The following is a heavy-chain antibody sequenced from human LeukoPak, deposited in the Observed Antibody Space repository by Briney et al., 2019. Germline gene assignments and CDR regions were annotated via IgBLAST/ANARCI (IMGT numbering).Heavy chain of an antibody. Sequence: GESLKISCKGSGYSFTSYWIGWVRQMPGKGLEWMGIIYPGDSDTRYSPSFQGQVTISADKSISTAYLQWSSLKASDTAMYYCARPYYYATNAVGYFDLWGRGTLVTVSS. CDR1: GYSFTSYW. V-gene: IGHV5-51*01. J-gene: IGHJ2*01. D-gene: IGHD3-10*01. CDR3: ARPYYYATNAVGYFDL. CDR2: IYPGDSDT.